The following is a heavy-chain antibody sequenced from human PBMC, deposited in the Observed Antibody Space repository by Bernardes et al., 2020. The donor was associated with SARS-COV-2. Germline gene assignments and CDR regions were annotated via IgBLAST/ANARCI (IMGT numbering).Heavy chain of an antibody. CDR3: AIPPTNYDRYGMDV. V-gene: IGHV1-2*02. D-gene: IGHD3-22*01. J-gene: IGHJ6*02. Sequence: ASVKVSCKASGYTFTGYYMHWVRQAPGQGLEWMGWINPNSGGTNYAQKFQGRVTMTRDTSISTAYMELSRLRSDDTAVYYCAIPPTNYDRYGMDVWGRGTTVTVSS. CDR2: INPNSGGT. CDR1: GYTFTGYY.